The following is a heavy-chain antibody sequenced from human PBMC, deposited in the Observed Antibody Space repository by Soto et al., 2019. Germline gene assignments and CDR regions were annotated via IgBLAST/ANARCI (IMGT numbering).Heavy chain of an antibody. CDR1: GFTFSDYY. J-gene: IGHJ4*02. V-gene: IGHV3-11*01. Sequence: QVQLVESGGGLVKPGGSLRLSCAASGFTFSDYYMSWIRQAPGKGLEWVSYISSSGSTIYYADSVKGRFTISRDNAKNSQYLQMNRLRDEDTAGYYCARVASVDYGDSYWGQGTLVTVSS. D-gene: IGHD4-17*01. CDR3: ARVASVDYGDSY. CDR2: ISSSGSTI.